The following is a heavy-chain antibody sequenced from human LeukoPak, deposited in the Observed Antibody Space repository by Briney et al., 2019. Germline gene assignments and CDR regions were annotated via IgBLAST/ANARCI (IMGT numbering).Heavy chain of an antibody. Sequence: PGGSLRLSCAASGFTFSSYGMHWVRQAPGKGLEWVAFIRCDGSNKYYADSVKGRFTISRGNSKNTLYLQMNSLRAEDTAVYYCAKAQYNWIDYWGQGTLVTVSS. J-gene: IGHJ5*01. CDR2: IRCDGSNK. D-gene: IGHD2/OR15-2a*01. V-gene: IGHV3-30*02. CDR3: AKAQYNWIDY. CDR1: GFTFSSYG.